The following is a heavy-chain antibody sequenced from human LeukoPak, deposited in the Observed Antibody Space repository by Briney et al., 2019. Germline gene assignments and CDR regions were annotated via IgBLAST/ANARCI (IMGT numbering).Heavy chain of an antibody. D-gene: IGHD3-10*01. CDR3: AKDFWGFSFGY. CDR1: GFTLSSTA. CDR2: MNGGNDGT. V-gene: IGHV3-23*01. Sequence: GGSLTLSCAASGFTLSSTAMAWVRQAPGKGLEWVSAMNGGNDGTHYADSVKGRFTIPRDSSKSTLYLQMNSLRAEDTALYYCAKDFWGFSFGYWGQATPATVSS. J-gene: IGHJ4*02.